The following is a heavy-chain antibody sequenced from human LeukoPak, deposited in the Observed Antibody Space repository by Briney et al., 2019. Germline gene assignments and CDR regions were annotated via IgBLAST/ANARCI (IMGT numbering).Heavy chain of an antibody. D-gene: IGHD3-22*01. CDR2: ISSSGSTI. J-gene: IGHJ4*02. CDR1: GFTFSSYE. CDR3: ARDTYYYDSSGYHE. V-gene: IGHV3-48*03. Sequence: GGSLRLXCAASGFTFSSYEMNWVRQAPGKGLEWVSYISSSGSTIYYADSVKGRFTISRDNAKNSLYLQMNSLRAEDTAVYYCARDTYYYDSSGYHEWGQGTLVTVSS.